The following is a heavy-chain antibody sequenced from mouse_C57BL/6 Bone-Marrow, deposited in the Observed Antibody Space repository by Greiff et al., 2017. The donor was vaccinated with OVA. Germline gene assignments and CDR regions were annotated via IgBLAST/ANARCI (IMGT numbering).Heavy chain of an antibody. CDR3: ARGDYDYADAMDY. CDR2: INPSTGGT. CDR1: GYSFTGYY. J-gene: IGHJ4*01. D-gene: IGHD2-4*01. V-gene: IGHV1-42*01. Sequence: EVQLQQSGPELVKPGASVKISCKASGYSFTGYYMNWVKQSPEKSLEWIGKINPSTGGTTYNQKFKAKATLTVDKSSSTAYMQLKSLTSENSAVYYCARGDYDYADAMDYWGQGTSVTVSS.